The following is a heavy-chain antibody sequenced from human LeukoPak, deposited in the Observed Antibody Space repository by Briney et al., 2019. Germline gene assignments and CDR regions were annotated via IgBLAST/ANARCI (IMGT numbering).Heavy chain of an antibody. CDR1: GFSFSSYS. CDR3: AKDLNWGGR. D-gene: IGHD7-27*01. Sequence: GSLRLSCAASGFSFSSYSMNWVRPAPGKGLEWVSYISHTGSTMSYADSVKGRFTISRDNSKNTLYLQMNSLRAEDTAVYYCAKDLNWGGRWGQGTLVTVSS. CDR2: ISHTGSTM. J-gene: IGHJ4*02. V-gene: IGHV3-48*01.